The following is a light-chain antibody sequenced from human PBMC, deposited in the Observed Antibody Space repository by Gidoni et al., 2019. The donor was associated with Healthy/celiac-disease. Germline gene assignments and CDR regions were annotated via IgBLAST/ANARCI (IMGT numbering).Light chain of an antibody. CDR1: QSVSSN. Sequence: EIVMTQSPATLSVSPGERATLSCRASQSVSSNFAWYQLKPGQAPRLLIYGASTRATGIPDRFSGSGSGTEFTLTISSLQSEDFAVYSCQQYNNWPPWTYGQGTKVEIK. J-gene: IGKJ1*01. CDR3: QQYNNWPPWT. V-gene: IGKV3-15*01. CDR2: GAS.